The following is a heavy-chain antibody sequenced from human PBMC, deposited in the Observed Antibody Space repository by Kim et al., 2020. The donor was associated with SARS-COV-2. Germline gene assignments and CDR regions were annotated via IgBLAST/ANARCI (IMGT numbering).Heavy chain of an antibody. Sequence: SVKVSCKASGGTFSSYAISWVRQAPGQGLEWMGRIIPILGIANYAQKFQGRVTITADKSTSTAYMELSSLRSEDTAVYYCARAPGAGRRITWVFFDYWGQGTLVTVSS. CDR2: IIPILGIA. V-gene: IGHV1-69*04. D-gene: IGHD6-13*01. J-gene: IGHJ4*02. CDR1: GGTFSSYA. CDR3: ARAPGAGRRITWVFFDY.